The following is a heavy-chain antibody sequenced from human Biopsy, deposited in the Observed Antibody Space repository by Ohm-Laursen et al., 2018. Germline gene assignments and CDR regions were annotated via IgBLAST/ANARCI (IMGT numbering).Heavy chain of an antibody. D-gene: IGHD1-26*01. CDR2: IYYSGGT. CDR1: GGSISGYE. CDR3: ARVEAGTYDALDI. Sequence: TLSLTCSVSGGSISGYEWSWIRLAPGQGLEWIGNIYYSGGTKYNPSLASRVTFSVDMSKSQYSLKLYPVTAADTAVYYCARVEAGTYDALDIWGQGARVAVSA. J-gene: IGHJ3*02. V-gene: IGHV4-59*01.